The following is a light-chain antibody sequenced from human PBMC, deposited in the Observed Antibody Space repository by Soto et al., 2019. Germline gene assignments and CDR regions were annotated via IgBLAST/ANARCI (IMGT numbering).Light chain of an antibody. CDR1: QSLLHSNGYNY. V-gene: IGKV2-28*01. CDR2: LGS. J-gene: IGKJ1*01. CDR3: MQPLQSWT. Sequence: DIVMTQSPLSLPVTPGEPASISCRSSQSLLHSNGYNYLDWYLQKPGQSPQLLIYLGSNRASGGPDRLSGSGSGTDFTLKISRVEAEDVGVYYCMQPLQSWTFGQGTKVEIK.